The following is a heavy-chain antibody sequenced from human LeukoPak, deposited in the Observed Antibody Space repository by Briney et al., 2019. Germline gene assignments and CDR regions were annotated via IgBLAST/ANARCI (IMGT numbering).Heavy chain of an antibody. CDR3: ARAEEYYDILTGYYTYYYYGMDV. CDR1: GGSISSYY. CDR2: TYYSGST. D-gene: IGHD3-9*01. V-gene: IGHV4-59*01. J-gene: IGHJ6*02. Sequence: SETLSLTCTVSGGSISSYYWSWIRQPPGKGLEWIGYTYYSGSTNYNPSLKSRVTISVDTSKNQFSLKLSSVTAADTAVYYCARAEEYYDILTGYYTYYYYGMDVWGQGTTVTVSS.